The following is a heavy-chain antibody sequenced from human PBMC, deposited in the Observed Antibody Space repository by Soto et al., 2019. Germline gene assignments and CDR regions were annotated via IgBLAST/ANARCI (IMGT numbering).Heavy chain of an antibody. CDR1: GGSISSGCYY. CDR3: ASESSSGYSFDY. V-gene: IGHV4-31*03. D-gene: IGHD3-22*01. J-gene: IGHJ4*02. CDR2: IYYSGST. Sequence: SETMSVTCPVSGGSISSGCYYWSWISQHPGKGLGWIGYIYYSGSTYYNPSLKSRVTISVDTSKNQFSLKLSSVTAADTAVYYCASESSSGYSFDYWGQGTLVTVSS.